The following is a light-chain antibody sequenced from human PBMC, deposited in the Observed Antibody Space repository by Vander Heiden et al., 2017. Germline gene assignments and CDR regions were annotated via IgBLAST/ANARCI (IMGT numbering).Light chain of an antibody. CDR2: GAS. CDR3: QQSYIMPYT. J-gene: IGKJ2*01. CDR1: QSIRTY. V-gene: IGKV1-39*01. Sequence: DIQMTQSPSSLSASVGDRVTITCRASQSIRTYLNWYQQKPGKAPKLLIYGASSLHSGVPSRFSGSGSGTDFTLIISSLQPDDFATYYCQQSYIMPYTFGQGTKLEIK.